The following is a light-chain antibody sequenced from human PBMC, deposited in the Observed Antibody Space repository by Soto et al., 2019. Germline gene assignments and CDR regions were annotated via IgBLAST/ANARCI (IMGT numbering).Light chain of an antibody. Sequence: DIQMTQSPSSLSASVGDRVTITCQASQDISNYLNWYQQKPGKAPKLLMYDASNLETGVPSRFSGSGSGTDFTFTISSLQPEDIATYYCQQYDHLPPTFGGGIKVDIK. CDR3: QQYDHLPPT. CDR2: DAS. CDR1: QDISNY. J-gene: IGKJ4*01. V-gene: IGKV1-33*01.